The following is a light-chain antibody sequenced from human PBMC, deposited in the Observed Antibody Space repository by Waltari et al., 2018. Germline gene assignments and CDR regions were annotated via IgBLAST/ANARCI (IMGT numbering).Light chain of an antibody. Sequence: QSALTQPASVSGSPGQSITISRTGTSYDVGHYHYFSWYQQRPGKAPKLIIYDVSYRPSGVSNRFSGSKSGSTASLTISGLQAEDEADYHCRSYTSSSTVGVLFGGGTKLTVL. V-gene: IGLV2-14*03. CDR3: RSYTSSSTVGVL. CDR2: DVS. CDR1: SYDVGHYHY. J-gene: IGLJ2*01.